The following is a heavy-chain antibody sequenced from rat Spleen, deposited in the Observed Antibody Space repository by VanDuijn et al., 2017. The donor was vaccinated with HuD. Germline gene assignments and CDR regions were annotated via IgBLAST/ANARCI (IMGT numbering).Heavy chain of an antibody. CDR2: ISYDGSST. CDR1: GFTFSNYD. CDR3: SREGLYGNFFDY. V-gene: IGHV5-20*01. J-gene: IGHJ2*01. D-gene: IGHD1-11*01. Sequence: EVQPVETGGGLVQPGRSLKFSCAASGFTFSNYDMAWVRQAPTKGLEWVASISYDGSSTYYRDSVEGRFTISRDNAKSTLYLQMDSLRSEDTAAYYCSREGLYGNFFDYCGQGVMVIVSS.